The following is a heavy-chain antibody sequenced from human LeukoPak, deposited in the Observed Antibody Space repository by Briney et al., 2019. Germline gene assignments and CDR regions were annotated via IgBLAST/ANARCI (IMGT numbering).Heavy chain of an antibody. CDR3: ARDLLRDAFDI. D-gene: IGHD1-26*01. J-gene: IGHJ3*02. V-gene: IGHV3-23*01. CDR2: ISDSGGST. CDR1: GFTFSSYG. Sequence: PGGSLRLSCAASGFTFSSYGMSWVRQAPGKGLEWVSGISDSGGSTYYADSVKGRFTISRDNSKNTLYLQMNSLRAEDTAVYYCARDLLRDAFDIWGQGTMVTVSS.